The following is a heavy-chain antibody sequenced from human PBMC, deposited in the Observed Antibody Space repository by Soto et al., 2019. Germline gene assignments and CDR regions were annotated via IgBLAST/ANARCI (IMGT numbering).Heavy chain of an antibody. V-gene: IGHV1-3*01. J-gene: IGHJ3*02. Sequence: GASVKVSCKASGYTFTSYAMHWVRQAPGQGLEWMGWINAGNGNTKYSQKFQGRVTITRDTSASTAYMELSSLRSEDTAVYYCARPRRGDYSFYRAFDIWGQGTMVTVSS. CDR3: ARPRRGDYSFYRAFDI. CDR1: GYTFTSYA. CDR2: INAGNGNT. D-gene: IGHD4-17*01.